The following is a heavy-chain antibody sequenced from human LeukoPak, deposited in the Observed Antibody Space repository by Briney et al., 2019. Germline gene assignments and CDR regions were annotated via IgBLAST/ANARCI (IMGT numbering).Heavy chain of an antibody. V-gene: IGHV4-59*12. CDR1: GGSISSYY. Sequence: PSETLSLTCTVSGGSISSYYWSWIRQPPGKGLEWIGYIYYSGSTNYNPSLKSRVTISVDTSKNQFSLKLSSVTAADTAVYYCARFRTRYFDYWGQGTLVTVSS. CDR2: IYYSGST. CDR3: ARFRTRYFDY. J-gene: IGHJ4*02. D-gene: IGHD2-15*01.